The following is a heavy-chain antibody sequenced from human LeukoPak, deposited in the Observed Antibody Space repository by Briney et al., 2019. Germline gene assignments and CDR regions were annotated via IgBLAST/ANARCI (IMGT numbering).Heavy chain of an antibody. CDR1: GGTFSSYA. D-gene: IGHD2-15*01. CDR2: IIPIFGTA. V-gene: IGHV1-69*13. Sequence: SVKVSCKASGGTFSSYAISWVRQAPGQGLEWMGGIIPIFGTANYAQKFQGRVTITADESTSTAYTELSSLRSEDTAVYYCARAENPRASGGSCYHLDYWGQGTLVTVSS. CDR3: ARAENPRASGGSCYHLDY. J-gene: IGHJ4*02.